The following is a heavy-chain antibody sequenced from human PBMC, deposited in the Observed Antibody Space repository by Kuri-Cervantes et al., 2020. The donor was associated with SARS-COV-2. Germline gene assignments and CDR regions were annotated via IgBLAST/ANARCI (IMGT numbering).Heavy chain of an antibody. CDR3: ARISSGNFDY. V-gene: IGHV4-59*08. Sequence: ESLKISCTVSGGSISSYYWSWIRQPPGKGLEWIGYICYSGSTNYNPSLKSRVTISVDTSKNQFSLKLSSVTAADTAVYYCARISSGNFDYWGQGTLVTVSS. J-gene: IGHJ4*02. CDR2: ICYSGST. D-gene: IGHD6-19*01. CDR1: GGSISSYY.